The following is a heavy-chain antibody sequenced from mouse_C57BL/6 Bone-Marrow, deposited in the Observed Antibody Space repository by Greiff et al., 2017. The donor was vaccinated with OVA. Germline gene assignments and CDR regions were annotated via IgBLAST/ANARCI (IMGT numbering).Heavy chain of an antibody. V-gene: IGHV5-4*01. CDR1: GFTFSSYA. D-gene: IGHD2-1*01. Sequence: DVQLVESGGGLVKPGGSLKLSCAASGFTFSSYAMSWVRQTPEKRLEWVATISDGGSYTYYPDNVKGRFTISRDNAKNNLYLQMSHLKSEDTAMYYCARDKGYYAPDYWGQGTTLTVSS. CDR2: ISDGGSYT. J-gene: IGHJ2*01. CDR3: ARDKGYYAPDY.